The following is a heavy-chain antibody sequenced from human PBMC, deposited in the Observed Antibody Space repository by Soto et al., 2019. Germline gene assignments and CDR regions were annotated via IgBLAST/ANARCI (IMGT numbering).Heavy chain of an antibody. J-gene: IGHJ4*02. CDR1: GYSISTGFN. Sequence: SETLSLTCAVSGYSISTGFNWGWIRQPPGKGLEWIGSIYHGGGTYYNLSLKSRVTISADTSKNQISLKLISVTAADTALYYWARGWSSGYYHLDSWGQGTRVTVSS. CDR3: ARGWSSGYYHLDS. CDR2: IYHGGGT. D-gene: IGHD1-26*01. V-gene: IGHV4-38-2*01.